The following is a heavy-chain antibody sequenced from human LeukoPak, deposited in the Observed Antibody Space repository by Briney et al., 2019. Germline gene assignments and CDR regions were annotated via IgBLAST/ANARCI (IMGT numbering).Heavy chain of an antibody. CDR3: ASGTTPTY. CDR2: INPNSGVT. V-gene: IGHV1-2*02. J-gene: IGHJ4*02. D-gene: IGHD1-7*01. Sequence: GASVKVSCKASGGTFSSYAISWVRQAPGQGLEWMGWINPNSGVTSYAQKFQGRVTMTRDTSITTAYMELSRLRSDDTAVYYCASGTTPTYWGQGTLVTVSS. CDR1: GGTFSSYA.